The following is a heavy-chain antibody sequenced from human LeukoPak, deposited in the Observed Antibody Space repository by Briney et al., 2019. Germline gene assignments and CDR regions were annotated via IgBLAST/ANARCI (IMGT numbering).Heavy chain of an antibody. V-gene: IGHV3-23*01. CDR1: GFTFSSYA. Sequence: GGSLRLSCAASGFTFSSYAMSWVRQAPGKGLEWVSAISGSGGSTYYADSVKGRFTISRDNSKNTLYLQMNSLRAEDTAVYYCPKSKSYYYDSSVYWGQGTLVTVSS. CDR2: ISGSGGST. D-gene: IGHD3-22*01. CDR3: PKSKSYYYDSSVY. J-gene: IGHJ4*02.